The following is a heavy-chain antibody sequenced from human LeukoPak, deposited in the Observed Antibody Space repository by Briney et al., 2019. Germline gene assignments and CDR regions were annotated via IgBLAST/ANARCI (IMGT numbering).Heavy chain of an antibody. V-gene: IGHV1-8*03. Sequence: ASVKVSCKASGYTFTGNYMHWVRQAPGQGLEWMGWISPNSGNTDYAQKFQGRFTITINTSISTAYMELSSLRSEDTAVYYCARAFGGHDEWYYFDYWGQGTLVTVSS. D-gene: IGHD5-12*01. J-gene: IGHJ4*02. CDR3: ARAFGGHDEWYYFDY. CDR1: GYTFTGNY. CDR2: ISPNSGNT.